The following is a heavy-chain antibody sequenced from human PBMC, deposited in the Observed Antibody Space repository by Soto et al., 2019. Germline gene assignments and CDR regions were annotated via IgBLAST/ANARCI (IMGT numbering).Heavy chain of an antibody. V-gene: IGHV4-30-2*01. J-gene: IGHJ5*02. Sequence: ASETLSLTCTVSGGSISSYSWSWIRQPPGKGLEWIGYIYHSGSTYYNPSLKSRVTISVDRSKNQFSLKLSSVTAADTAVYYCARVPDRWGQGTLVTVSS. D-gene: IGHD2-2*01. CDR3: ARVPDR. CDR2: IYHSGST. CDR1: GGSISSYS.